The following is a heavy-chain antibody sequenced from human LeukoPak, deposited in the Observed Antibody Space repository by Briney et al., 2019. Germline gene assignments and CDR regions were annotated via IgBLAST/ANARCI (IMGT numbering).Heavy chain of an antibody. CDR2: ISSNGGST. Sequence: PGRSLRLSCAASGFTFSSFGMHWVRQAPGKGLEYVSAISSNGGSTFYADSVKGRFTISRDNSENTLYFQMNSLRAEDTAVYYCVKSTRVTTAYYYYGMDVWGQGTTVTVSS. V-gene: IGHV3-64D*06. CDR1: GFTFSSFG. D-gene: IGHD4-17*01. CDR3: VKSTRVTTAYYYYGMDV. J-gene: IGHJ6*02.